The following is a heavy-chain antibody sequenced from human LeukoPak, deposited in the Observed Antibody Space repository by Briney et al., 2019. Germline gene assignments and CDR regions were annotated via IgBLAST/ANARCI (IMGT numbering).Heavy chain of an antibody. Sequence: ASVKVSCKASGYTFTSYGISCVRQAPGQGLEWMGWISAYNGNTNYAQKFQGRVTMTRDTSISTAYMELSRLRSDDTAVYYCARSPHILTGENFDYWGQGTLVTVSS. CDR3: ARSPHILTGENFDY. CDR1: GYTFTSYG. V-gene: IGHV1-18*01. CDR2: ISAYNGNT. J-gene: IGHJ4*02. D-gene: IGHD3-9*01.